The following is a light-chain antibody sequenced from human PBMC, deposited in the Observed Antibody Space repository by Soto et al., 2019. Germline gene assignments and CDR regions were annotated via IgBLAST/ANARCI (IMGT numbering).Light chain of an antibody. J-gene: IGKJ1*01. Sequence: EIVLTPSPATPSLSPGEKATLSRRPSQSVSSYLAWYQQKPGQAPRLLIYDASNRATGIPARFSGSGSGTDFTLTISSLEPEDFAVYYCQQRSNWPGTFGQGTKV. CDR2: DAS. CDR3: QQRSNWPGT. V-gene: IGKV3-11*01. CDR1: QSVSSY.